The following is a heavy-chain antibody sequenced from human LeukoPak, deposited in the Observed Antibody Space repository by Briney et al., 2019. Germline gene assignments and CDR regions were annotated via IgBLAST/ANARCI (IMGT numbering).Heavy chain of an antibody. CDR3: ARGHFGVVLDY. D-gene: IGHD3-3*01. CDR2: IRGDSSET. Sequence: PGESLRLSCAGSGYTFSSYSMIWVRRAPGKGLEWVSSIRGDSSETRHAGAVMGRFTISRDNARKSLYLQMNTLRAEDTAVYYCARGHFGVVLDYWGLGTLVTVSS. V-gene: IGHV3-21*01. CDR1: GYTFSSYS. J-gene: IGHJ4*02.